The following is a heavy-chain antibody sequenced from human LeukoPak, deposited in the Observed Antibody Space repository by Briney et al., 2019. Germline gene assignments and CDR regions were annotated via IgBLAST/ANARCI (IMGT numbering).Heavy chain of an antibody. Sequence: ASVKVSCKASGYTFTSYGISWVRQAPGQGLEWMGWISAYNGNTNYAQKLQGRVTMTTDTSTSTAYMELRSLRSDDTAVYYCARDKLVRGYYYYYYMDVWGKGTTVTVSS. CDR1: GYTFTSYG. CDR3: ARDKLVRGYYYYYYMDV. D-gene: IGHD6-13*01. CDR2: ISAYNGNT. V-gene: IGHV1-18*01. J-gene: IGHJ6*03.